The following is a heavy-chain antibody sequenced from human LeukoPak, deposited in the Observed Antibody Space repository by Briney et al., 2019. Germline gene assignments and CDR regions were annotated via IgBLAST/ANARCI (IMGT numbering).Heavy chain of an antibody. V-gene: IGHV1-2*02. CDR3: ARQPLDYYETLDAFDI. Sequence: ASVKVSCKASGYTFTDYYIHWVRQAPGQGLEWMGWINCKSGATSYAQKFRGRVTMTKGRPIKTAYMELSRLKSDDPAVYYCARQPLDYYETLDAFDIWGQGTVVTVSS. CDR1: GYTFTDYY. D-gene: IGHD3-22*01. J-gene: IGHJ3*02. CDR2: INCKSGAT.